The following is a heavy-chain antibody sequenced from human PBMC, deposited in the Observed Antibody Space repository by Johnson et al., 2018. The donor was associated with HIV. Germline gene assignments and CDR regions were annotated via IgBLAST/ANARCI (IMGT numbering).Heavy chain of an antibody. Sequence: VQLVESGGALVQPGGSLRLSCAASGFTFSRCAMSWVRQAPGKGLEWVSGISGSNARTYYADSVQGRFTMSRDNTKNSVYLHMNSLRVEDTAFYYCARAGWEQRGETVGDGFDIWSQGTMVTVSS. CDR1: GFTFSRCA. CDR3: ARAGWEQRGETVGDGFDI. D-gene: IGHD1-26*01. V-gene: IGHV3-23*04. J-gene: IGHJ3*02. CDR2: ISGSNART.